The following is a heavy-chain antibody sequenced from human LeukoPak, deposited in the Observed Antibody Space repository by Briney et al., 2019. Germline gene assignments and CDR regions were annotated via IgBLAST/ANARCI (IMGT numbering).Heavy chain of an antibody. J-gene: IGHJ4*02. CDR1: GFTFSGSA. Sequence: GGSLKLSCAASGFTFSGSAMHWVRQASGKGLEWVGRIRSKANSYATAYAASVKGRFTISRDDSKNTAYLQMNSLKTEDTAVYYCTRHLAAAGTTLNDYWGQGTLVTVSS. D-gene: IGHD6-13*01. CDR2: IRSKANSYAT. CDR3: TRHLAAAGTTLNDY. V-gene: IGHV3-73*01.